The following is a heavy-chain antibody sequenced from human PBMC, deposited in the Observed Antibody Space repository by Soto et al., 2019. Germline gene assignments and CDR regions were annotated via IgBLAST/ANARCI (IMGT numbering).Heavy chain of an antibody. V-gene: IGHV3-33*01. CDR1: GFTFSSYG. CDR2: IWYDGSNK. D-gene: IGHD6-6*01. CDR3: AREEAHFRGMDV. Sequence: GGSLRLSCAASGFTFSSYGMHWVRQAPGKGLEWVAVIWYDGSNKYYADSVKGRFTISRDNSKNTLYLQMNSLRVEDTAVYYCAREEAHFRGMDVWGQGTTVTVSS. J-gene: IGHJ6*02.